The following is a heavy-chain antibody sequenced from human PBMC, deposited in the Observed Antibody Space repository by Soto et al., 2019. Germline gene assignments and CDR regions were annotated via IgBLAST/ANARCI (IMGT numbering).Heavy chain of an antibody. CDR1: GGSISSYY. J-gene: IGHJ6*03. CDR2: IYYSGST. Sequence: SETLSLSCTVSGGSISSYYWSWIRQPPGKGLEWIGYIYYSGSTNYNPSLESRVTISVDTSRNRFSLNLTSATAADTAVYYCARKGAAASYAHYYMDVWGRGTAVTVSS. CDR3: ARKGAAASYAHYYMDV. V-gene: IGHV4-59*01. D-gene: IGHD6-13*01.